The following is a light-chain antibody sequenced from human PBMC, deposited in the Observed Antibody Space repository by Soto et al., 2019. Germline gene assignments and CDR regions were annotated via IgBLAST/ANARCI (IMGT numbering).Light chain of an antibody. J-gene: IGKJ1*01. CDR1: QSVSSN. CDR2: GAS. V-gene: IGKV3-15*01. CDR3: QQYNNWPPWT. Sequence: EIVMTQYPATLSVSPGERATLSCRASQSVSSNLAWYQQKPGQAPRLLIYGASTRATGIPARFSGSGSGTEFTLTISSLQSEDFAVYYCQQYNNWPPWTFGQGTRWIS.